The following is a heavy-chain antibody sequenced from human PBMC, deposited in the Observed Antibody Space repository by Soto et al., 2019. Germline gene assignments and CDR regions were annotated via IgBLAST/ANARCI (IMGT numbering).Heavy chain of an antibody. CDR1: GGSISSGGYY. J-gene: IGHJ6*02. CDR3: AASCVGCGGFNYYGMDV. V-gene: IGHV4-31*03. CDR2: IYYSGST. Sequence: QVQLQESGPGLVKPSQTLSLTCTVSGGSISSGGYYWNWIRQHPGKGLEWIGYIYYSGSTYYNPPLKSRVTISVDTSKNQFSLKLSSVTAADTAVYYCAASCVGCGGFNYYGMDVWGQGTTVTVSS. D-gene: IGHD2-21*01.